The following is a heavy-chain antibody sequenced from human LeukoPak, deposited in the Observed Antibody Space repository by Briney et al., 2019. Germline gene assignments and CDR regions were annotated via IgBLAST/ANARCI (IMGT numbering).Heavy chain of an antibody. CDR1: GGSISSYY. CDR3: ARSTFSGYSGYDSAFDI. D-gene: IGHD5-12*01. Sequence: SETLSLTCTVSGGSISSYYWRWIRQPPGKGLEWVGYIYYSGSTNYNPSLKSRVTISVDTSKNQFSLKLSSVTAADTAVYYCARSTFSGYSGYDSAFDIWGQGTMVTVSS. CDR2: IYYSGST. J-gene: IGHJ3*02. V-gene: IGHV4-59*01.